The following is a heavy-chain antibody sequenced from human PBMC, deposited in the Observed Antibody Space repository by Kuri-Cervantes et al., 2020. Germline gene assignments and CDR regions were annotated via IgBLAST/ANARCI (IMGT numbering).Heavy chain of an antibody. V-gene: IGHV1-46*01. D-gene: IGHD6-19*01. CDR1: GYTFTSYY. Sequence: ASVKVSCKASGYTFTSYYMHWVRQAPGQGLEWMGIINPSGGSTSYAQKFQGRVTMTRDTSTSTVYMELSSLRAEDTAVYYCARDRPPYSSGWYGRTKRGSYGMDVWGQGTTVTVSS. CDR3: ARDRPPYSSGWYGRTKRGSYGMDV. J-gene: IGHJ6*02. CDR2: INPSGGST.